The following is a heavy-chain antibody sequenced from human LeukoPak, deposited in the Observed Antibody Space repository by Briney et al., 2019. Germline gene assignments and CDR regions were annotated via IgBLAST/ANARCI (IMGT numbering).Heavy chain of an antibody. J-gene: IGHJ4*02. CDR3: ARDQHYATDY. V-gene: IGHV1-46*03. D-gene: IGHD2-2*01. Sequence: ASLKVSCKASGYMFTSYNMQWVRQAPGQGLEWMGMVSSSGANTKYAQKLRGRVTMTSDTSTSTVYMELSSLISDDTAVYYCARDQHYATDYWGQGTLVTVCS. CDR1: GYMFTSYN. CDR2: VSSSGANT.